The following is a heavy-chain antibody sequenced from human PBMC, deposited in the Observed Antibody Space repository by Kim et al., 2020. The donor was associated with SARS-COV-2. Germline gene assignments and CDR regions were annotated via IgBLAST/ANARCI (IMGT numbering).Heavy chain of an antibody. D-gene: IGHD2-15*01. V-gene: IGHV4-34*01. J-gene: IGHJ2*01. CDR1: GGSFSGYY. Sequence: SETLSLTCAVYGGSFSGYYWSWIRQPPGKGLEWIGEINHSGSTNYNPSLKSRVTISVDTSKNQFSLKLSSVTAADTAVYYCARSGDCSGGSCYSSALLGSLFDLWGRGTLVTVSS. CDR2: INHSGST. CDR3: ARSGDCSGGSCYSSALLGSLFDL.